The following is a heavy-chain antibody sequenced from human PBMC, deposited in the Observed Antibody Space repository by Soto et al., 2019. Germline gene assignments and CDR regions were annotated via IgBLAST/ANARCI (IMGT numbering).Heavy chain of an antibody. CDR2: IRGSDTTT. D-gene: IGHD7-27*01. Sequence: GGSLRLSCAASGFTFSTYAMSWVRQAPGKGLEWVSAIRGSDTTTFYADSVKGRFTISRDNSKSTLFLQMNSLRAEDTAVYYWAKSSLGTFRLIDYWGQGTLVTVSS. J-gene: IGHJ4*02. CDR1: GFTFSTYA. CDR3: AKSSLGTFRLIDY. V-gene: IGHV3-23*01.